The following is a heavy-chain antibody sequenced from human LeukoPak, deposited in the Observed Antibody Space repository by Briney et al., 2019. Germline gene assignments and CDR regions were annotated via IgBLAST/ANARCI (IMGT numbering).Heavy chain of an antibody. J-gene: IGHJ3*02. D-gene: IGHD5-18*01. V-gene: IGHV4-59*08. CDR2: IYYSGST. CDR1: GGSLSSYY. Sequence: PSETLSLTCTVSGGSLSSYYWSWIRQPPGKGLEWIGYIYYSGSTNYNPSLKSRVTISVDTSKNQFSLKLSSVTAADTAVYYCARQRGCSLGGDAFDIWGQGTMVTVSS. CDR3: ARQRGCSLGGDAFDI.